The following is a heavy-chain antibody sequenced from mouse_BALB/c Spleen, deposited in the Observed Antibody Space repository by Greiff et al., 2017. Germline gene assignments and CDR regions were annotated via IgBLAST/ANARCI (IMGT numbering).Heavy chain of an antibody. CDR2: IWAGGST. D-gene: IGHD3-2*01. CDR1: GFSFTSYG. J-gene: IGHJ4*01. V-gene: IGHV2-9*02. CDR3: ARVAETARATFDYYAMDY. Sequence: VMLVESGPGLVAPSQSLSITCTVSGFSFTSYGVHWVRQPPGKGLEWLGVIWAGGSTTYNSALMSRLSISKDNSKSQVFFKMNSLQTDDTAMYYCARVAETARATFDYYAMDYWGQGTSVTVSS.